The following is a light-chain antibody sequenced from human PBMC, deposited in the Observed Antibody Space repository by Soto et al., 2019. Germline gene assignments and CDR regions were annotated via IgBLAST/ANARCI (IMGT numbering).Light chain of an antibody. Sequence: QSVLTQPRSASGSPGQSVTISCTGTSSDIGAYNYVSWYQQHPGKAPKLMIYEVNKRPSGVPDRFSGSKSGNTASLTVSGLQAEDEADYYCSSYAGSKNLLFGGGTKVTVL. V-gene: IGLV2-8*01. CDR1: SSDIGAYNY. CDR3: SSYAGSKNLL. J-gene: IGLJ2*01. CDR2: EVN.